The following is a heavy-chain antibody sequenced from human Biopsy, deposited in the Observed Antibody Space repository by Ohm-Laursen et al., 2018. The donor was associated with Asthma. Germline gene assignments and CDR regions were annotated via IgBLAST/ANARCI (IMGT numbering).Heavy chain of an antibody. D-gene: IGHD2-21*01. CDR2: IATDGSNK. Sequence: AMHWVRQAPGRGPEYVSFIATDGSNKFYADSVKGRFTVSRDNSKHTLYLHMTGLRADDTGVYYCVKDHSAGYYYFDDWGQGAQVTVSS. V-gene: IGHV3-64D*08. CDR3: VKDHSAGYYYFDD. J-gene: IGHJ4*02. CDR1: A.